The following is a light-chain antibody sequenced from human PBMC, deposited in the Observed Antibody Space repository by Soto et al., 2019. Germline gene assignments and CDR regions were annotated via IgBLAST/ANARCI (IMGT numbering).Light chain of an antibody. CDR3: QQYGSSPRT. CDR2: AVS. V-gene: IGKV3-20*01. J-gene: IGKJ1*01. CDR1: QSVSIK. Sequence: TQSPSILSASTGDRATLSCRASQSVSIKLAWYQQKPGQAPRLLIYAVSIRATGIPDRFSGSGSGTDFTLTISTLEPEDFAVYYCQQYGSSPRTFGQGTRWIS.